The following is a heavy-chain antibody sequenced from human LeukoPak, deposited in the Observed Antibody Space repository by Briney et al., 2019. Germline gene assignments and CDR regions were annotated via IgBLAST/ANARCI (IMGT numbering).Heavy chain of an antibody. D-gene: IGHD3-3*01. J-gene: IGHJ4*02. V-gene: IGHV3-30-3*01. CDR2: ISYDGSNK. CDR3: ASDIKPDDFWSGYFDY. CDR1: GFTFSSYA. Sequence: PGGSLRLSCAASGFTFSSYAMHWVRQAPGKGLEWVAVISYDGSNKYYADSVKGRFTISRDNSKNTLYLQMNSLRAEDTAVYYCASDIKPDDFWSGYFDYWGQGTLVTVSS.